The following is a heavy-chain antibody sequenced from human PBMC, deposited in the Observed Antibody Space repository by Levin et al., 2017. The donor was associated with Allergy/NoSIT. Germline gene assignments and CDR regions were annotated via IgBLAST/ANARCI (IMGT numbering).Heavy chain of an antibody. CDR2: ITKNSDGATT. Sequence: MAGGSLRLSCAASGLTFSNAWMSWVRQAPGKGLEWVGRITKNSDGATTDYAALVKGRFTISRDDSKHTLFLQMNSLEIEDTAVYYCVAPAGLWGVAFDYWGQGALVTVSS. CDR1: GLTFSNAW. D-gene: IGHD2-8*01. CDR3: VAPAGLWGVAFDY. J-gene: IGHJ4*02. V-gene: IGHV3-15*01.